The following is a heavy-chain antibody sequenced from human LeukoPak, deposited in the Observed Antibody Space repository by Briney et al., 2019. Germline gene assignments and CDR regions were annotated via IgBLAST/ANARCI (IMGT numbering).Heavy chain of an antibody. CDR1: GYSFTNYW. V-gene: IGHV5-51*01. Sequence: GESLKISCKGSGYSFTNYWIGWVRRMPGKGLEYMCLIHPADSDTRYSPSFQGQVTISADKSISTAYLQWSSLKASDTAMYYCARRSNPPYYYGMDVWGQGTTVTVSS. CDR3: ARRSNPPYYYGMDV. CDR2: IHPADSDT. J-gene: IGHJ6*02. D-gene: IGHD4-11*01.